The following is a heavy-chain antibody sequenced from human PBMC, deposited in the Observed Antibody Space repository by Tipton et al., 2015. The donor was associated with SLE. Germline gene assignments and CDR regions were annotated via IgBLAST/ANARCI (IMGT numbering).Heavy chain of an antibody. CDR1: GGSFPGYF. CDR3: ARERGIRSSWYFDL. D-gene: IGHD6-13*01. Sequence: TLSLTCAVYGGSFPGYFWRWVRQPPGKGPVWIGEINHSGRTNYNPSLKSRVTISVDTSKNQFSLKLSYVTAVDTAVYYCARERGIRSSWYFDLWVRGSLVSVSS. CDR2: INHSGRT. V-gene: IGHV4-34*01. J-gene: IGHJ2*01.